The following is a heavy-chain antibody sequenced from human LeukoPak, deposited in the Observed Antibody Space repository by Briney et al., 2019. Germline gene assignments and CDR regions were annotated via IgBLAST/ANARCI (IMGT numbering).Heavy chain of an antibody. V-gene: IGHV4-59*08. J-gene: IGHJ4*02. CDR3: ARQGELAIDY. CDR1: GGSITIYY. CDR2: IYNTGRS. D-gene: IGHD1-26*01. Sequence: PSETLSLTCSVSGGSITIYYWRWIRHSPGKGLEWIGFIYNTGRSNYNPSLQSRVTMSIDTSKNQFSLKLSSVTAADTAVYYCARQGELAIDYWGQGTLVTVSS.